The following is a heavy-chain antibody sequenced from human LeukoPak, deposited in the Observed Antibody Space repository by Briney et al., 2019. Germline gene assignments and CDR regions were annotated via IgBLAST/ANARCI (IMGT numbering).Heavy chain of an antibody. CDR1: GGTFSSYA. Sequence: ASVKVPCKASGGTFSSYAISWVRQAPGQGPEWMGRIIPILGIANYAQKFQGRVTITADKSTSTAYMELSSLRSEDTAVYYCARDSGAAAGTKKTGGGGPLAPVS. CDR3: ARDSGAAAGTKKT. V-gene: IGHV1-69*04. J-gene: IGHJ4*02. CDR2: IIPILGIA. D-gene: IGHD6-25*01.